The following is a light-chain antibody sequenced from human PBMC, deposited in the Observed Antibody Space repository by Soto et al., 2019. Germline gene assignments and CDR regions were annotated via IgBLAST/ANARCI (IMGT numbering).Light chain of an antibody. CDR3: AAWDDILSGVV. Sequence: QSVLTQPPSASVTPGQRVTISCSGSSSNIGSNYVYWYQQLPGTAPKLLIYRNNQRPSGVPDRFSGSKSGTSASLAISGLRSEDEADYYCAAWDDILSGVVFGGWTKLTVL. CDR1: SSNIGSNY. V-gene: IGLV1-47*01. J-gene: IGLJ2*01. CDR2: RNN.